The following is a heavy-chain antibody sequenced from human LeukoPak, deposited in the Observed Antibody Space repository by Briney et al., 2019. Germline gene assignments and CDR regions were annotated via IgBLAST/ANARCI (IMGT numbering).Heavy chain of an antibody. CDR2: ICYSGST. CDR1: GGSISSYY. J-gene: IGHJ4*02. V-gene: IGHV4-59*01. CDR3: AGSPPYYYDSSGYYYVPFFDY. D-gene: IGHD3-22*01. Sequence: SETLSLTCTVSGGSISSYYLSWIRQPPGKGLEWIGYICYSGSTNYNPSLKSRVTISVDTSKNQFSLKLSSVTAAYTAVYYCAGSPPYYYDSSGYYYVPFFDYWGQGTLVTVSS.